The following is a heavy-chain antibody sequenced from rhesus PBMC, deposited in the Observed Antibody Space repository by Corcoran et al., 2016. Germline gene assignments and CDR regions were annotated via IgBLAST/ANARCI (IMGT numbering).Heavy chain of an antibody. Sequence: QVQLQESGPGVVKPSETLSLTCAVSGGSISDSYRWSWIRQPPGKGLEWIGYIYGSSTSTNNNPSLKSRVTISKDTSRNQFSLKLSSVTAADTAVYYCARDRYSGYSYGAFDFWGQGLRVTVSS. V-gene: IGHV4S10*01. CDR3: ARDRYSGYSYGAFDF. D-gene: IGHD5-24*01. CDR1: GGSISDSYR. CDR2: IYGSSTST. J-gene: IGHJ3*01.